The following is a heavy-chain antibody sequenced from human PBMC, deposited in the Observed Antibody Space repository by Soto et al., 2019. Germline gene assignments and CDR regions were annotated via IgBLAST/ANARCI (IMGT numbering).Heavy chain of an antibody. CDR2: IYYSGST. D-gene: IGHD1-20*01. Sequence: QVQLQESGPGLVKPSETLSLTCTVSGGSVSSGSYYWSWIRQPPGKGLEWIGYIYYSGSTNYNPSLKSRVTISVDTSKNQFSLKLSSVTAADTAVYYCARDLYNWNYFDYWGQGTLVTVSS. V-gene: IGHV4-61*01. CDR1: GGSVSSGSYY. CDR3: ARDLYNWNYFDY. J-gene: IGHJ4*02.